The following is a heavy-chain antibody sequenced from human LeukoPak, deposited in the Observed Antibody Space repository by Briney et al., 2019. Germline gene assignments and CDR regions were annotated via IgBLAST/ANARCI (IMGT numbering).Heavy chain of an antibody. Sequence: GGSLRLSCVASGFTFRTYWMSWARQAPGKGLEWVGIIKQDGTEKYYVDSVKGRFTISRDNAKNSLYLHMNSLRAEDTAVYYCTRDLQGYFSGWNRGDYWGQGTLVAVSS. V-gene: IGHV3-7*01. CDR1: GFTFRTYW. D-gene: IGHD6-19*01. J-gene: IGHJ4*02. CDR3: TRDLQGYFSGWNRGDY. CDR2: IKQDGTEK.